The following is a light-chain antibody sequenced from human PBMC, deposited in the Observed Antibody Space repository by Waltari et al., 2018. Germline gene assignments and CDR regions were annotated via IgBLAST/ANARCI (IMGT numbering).Light chain of an antibody. J-gene: IGLJ3*02. Sequence: QSVLTQAPSVSAAPGQKATISCAGSSSNIGNKYVSWYQQFPGTAPKLLIYDNAGRPSGSPDRLSAREAGTAATLGSAGLQSGDEANYYCGTWDTSLSAWVVGGGTKLTVL. CDR1: SSNIGNKY. V-gene: IGLV1-51*01. CDR3: GTWDTSLSAWV. CDR2: DNA.